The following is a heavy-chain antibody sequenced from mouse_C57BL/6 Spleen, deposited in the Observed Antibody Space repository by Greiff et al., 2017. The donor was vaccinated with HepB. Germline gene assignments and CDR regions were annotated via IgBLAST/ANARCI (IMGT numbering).Heavy chain of an antibody. CDR3: ARRDDYDVGYYFDY. Sequence: VQLQQSGPELVKPGASVKISCKASGYTFTDYYMNWVKQSHGKSLEWIGDINPNNGGTSYSQKFKGKATLTVDKSSSTAYMELRSLTSEDSAVYYCARRDDYDVGYYFDYWGQGTTLTVSS. J-gene: IGHJ2*01. V-gene: IGHV1-26*01. CDR2: INPNNGGT. D-gene: IGHD2-4*01. CDR1: GYTFTDYY.